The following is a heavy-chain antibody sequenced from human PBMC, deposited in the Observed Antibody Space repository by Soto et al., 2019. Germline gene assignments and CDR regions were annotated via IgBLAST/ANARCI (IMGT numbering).Heavy chain of an antibody. D-gene: IGHD4-17*01. CDR3: ARDLNYGVFDY. V-gene: IGHV3-48*01. CDR1: GFTFSSYS. CDR2: ISSSSSTI. Sequence: EVQLVESGGGLVEHGGSLRLSCAASGFTFSSYSMNWVRQAPGKGLEWVSYISSSSSTIYYADSVKGRFTISRDNAKNSLYLQMNSLRAEDTAVYYCARDLNYGVFDYWGQGTLVTVSS. J-gene: IGHJ4*02.